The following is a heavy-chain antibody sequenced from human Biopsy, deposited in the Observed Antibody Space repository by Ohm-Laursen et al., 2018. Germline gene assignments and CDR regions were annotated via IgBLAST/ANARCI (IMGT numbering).Heavy chain of an antibody. V-gene: IGHV4-39*01. CDR1: GGSISDSTYH. CDR3: ARQVDFWSGYVDY. Sequence: GTLSLTCTISGGSISDSTYHWGWIRQSPGKGLEWIGNIYYSGNTDYSPSLKSRVTISVDTSNNQFSLKLRSVTVADTAVYYCARQVDFWSGYVDYWGQGTLVAVSS. CDR2: IYYSGNT. D-gene: IGHD3-3*01. J-gene: IGHJ4*02.